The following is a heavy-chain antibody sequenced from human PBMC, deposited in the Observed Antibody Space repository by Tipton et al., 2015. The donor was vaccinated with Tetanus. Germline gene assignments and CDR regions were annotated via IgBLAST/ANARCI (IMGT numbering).Heavy chain of an antibody. CDR1: GGSISSYY. D-gene: IGHD3-22*01. CDR2: IYYSGST. Sequence: TLSLTCTVSGGSISSYYWSWIRQPSGKGLEWIGYIYYSGSTNYNPSLKSRVTISVDTSKNQFSLKLSSVTAADTAVYYCARSSPTYYYDSSGYRSDAFDIWGQGTMVTVSS. J-gene: IGHJ3*02. V-gene: IGHV4-59*01. CDR3: ARSSPTYYYDSSGYRSDAFDI.